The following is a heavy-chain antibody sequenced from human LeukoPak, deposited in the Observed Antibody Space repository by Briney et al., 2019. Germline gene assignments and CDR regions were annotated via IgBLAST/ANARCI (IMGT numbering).Heavy chain of an antibody. CDR3: ARDLPDILTGGPYGMDV. D-gene: IGHD3-9*01. CDR2: IYYSGST. J-gene: IGHJ6*02. V-gene: IGHV4-59*01. Sequence: SETLSLTCAVYGGSFSGYYWSWIRQPPGKGLEWIGYIYYSGSTNYNPSLKSRVTISVDTSKNQFSLKLSSVTAADTAVYYCARDLPDILTGGPYGMDVWGQGTTVTVSS. CDR1: GGSFSGYY.